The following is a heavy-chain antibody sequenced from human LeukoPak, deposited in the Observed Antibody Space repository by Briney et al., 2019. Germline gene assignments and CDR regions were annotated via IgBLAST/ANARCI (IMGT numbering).Heavy chain of an antibody. J-gene: IGHJ4*02. CDR1: GYTFTSYG. CDR2: ISAYNGNT. Sequence: ASVTVSCKASGYTFTSYGISWVRQAPGQGLEWMGWISAYNGNTNYAQKLQGRVTMTTDTSTSTAYMELRSLRSEDTAVYYCARARFAGLRYFDWLLEGFDYWGQGTLVTVSS. CDR3: ARARFAGLRYFDWLLEGFDY. D-gene: IGHD3-9*01. V-gene: IGHV1-18*01.